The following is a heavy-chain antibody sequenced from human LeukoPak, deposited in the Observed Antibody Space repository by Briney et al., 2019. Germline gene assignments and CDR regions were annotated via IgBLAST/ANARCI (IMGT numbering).Heavy chain of an antibody. J-gene: IGHJ5*02. CDR3: ASRGSWYLGYNWFDP. CDR2: IFPVLVTA. CDR1: GGTFSSYA. D-gene: IGHD6-13*01. Sequence: GASVKVSCKASGGTFSSYAISWVRQAPGQGLEWMGGIFPVLVTANYAQKFQGRVTITTDESTSTAYIELSRLRSEDTAVYYCASRGSWYLGYNWFDPWGQGTLVTVSS. V-gene: IGHV1-69*05.